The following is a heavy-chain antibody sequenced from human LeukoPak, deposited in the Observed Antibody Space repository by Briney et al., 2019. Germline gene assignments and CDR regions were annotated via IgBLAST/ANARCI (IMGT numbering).Heavy chain of an antibody. J-gene: IGHJ4*02. Sequence: SETLSLTCTVSGGSISSYYWSWLRQPPGMGLEWIGYIYYSGSTSYNPSLKSRVTISVDTSKNQFPLNLSSVTAADTAVYYCARSARSNYDRWGQGTLATVSS. D-gene: IGHD4-11*01. CDR3: ARSARSNYDR. CDR2: IYYSGST. CDR1: GGSISSYY. V-gene: IGHV4-59*01.